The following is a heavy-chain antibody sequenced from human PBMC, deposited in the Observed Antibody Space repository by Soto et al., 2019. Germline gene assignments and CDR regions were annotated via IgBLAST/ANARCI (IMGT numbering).Heavy chain of an antibody. CDR3: TTYHGDYNFDH. CDR2: FDPDEAET. CDR1: GYTLNEVA. J-gene: IGHJ5*02. Sequence: QVQLVQSGAEVKKPGASVKVSCKVSGYTLNEVAMHWVRQAPGKGLEWLGGFDPDEAETIYAQNFQGRVTMTEDTSTDPVYMELSSLRSEDTAVYFCTTYHGDYNFDHWGQGTLVTVSS. V-gene: IGHV1-24*01. D-gene: IGHD4-17*01.